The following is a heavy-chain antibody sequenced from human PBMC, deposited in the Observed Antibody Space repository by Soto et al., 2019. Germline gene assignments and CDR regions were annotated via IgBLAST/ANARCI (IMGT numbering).Heavy chain of an antibody. J-gene: IGHJ5*02. V-gene: IGHV4-59*08. Sequence: QVQLQESGPGLVKPSETLSLTCTVSGGFISSYYWSWIRQPPGKGLEWIGYIDYSGSTNYNPSLKRRVTIPVATSKNQFPRKLSSVTAADTAMYYCARRSSSKGSTRGWPWTAWFDPWGQGTLVTVSS. CDR2: IDYSGST. D-gene: IGHD6-13*01. CDR1: GGFISSYY. CDR3: ARRSSSKGSTRGWPWTAWFDP.